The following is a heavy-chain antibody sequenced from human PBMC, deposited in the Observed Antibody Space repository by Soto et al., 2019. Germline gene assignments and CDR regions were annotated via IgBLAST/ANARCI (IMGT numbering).Heavy chain of an antibody. J-gene: IGHJ4*02. CDR2: ISSSSSYI. D-gene: IGHD2-21*02. CDR3: ARGTFTAPTN. Sequence: PGESLRLTCAASGFTFSSYSMNWVRQAPGKGLEWVSSISSSSSYIYYADSVKGRFTISRDNAKNSLYLQMNSLRAEDTAVYYCARGTFTAPTNLGQGTLVTVSS. V-gene: IGHV3-21*01. CDR1: GFTFSSYS.